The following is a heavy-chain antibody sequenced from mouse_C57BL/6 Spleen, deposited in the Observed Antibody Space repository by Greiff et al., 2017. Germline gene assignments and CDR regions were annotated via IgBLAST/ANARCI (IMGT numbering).Heavy chain of an antibody. CDR1: GYTFTEYT. CDR3: ARHEGEEILNDYGDYAMDY. CDR2: FYPGSGSI. J-gene: IGHJ4*01. Sequence: QVQLQQSGAELVKPGASVKLSCKASGYTFTEYTIHWVKQRSGQGLEWIGWFYPGSGSIKYNEKFKDKATLTADKSSSTVYMELSRLTSEDSAVYFCARHEGEEILNDYGDYAMDYWGQGTSVTVSS. D-gene: IGHD2-4*01. V-gene: IGHV1-62-2*01.